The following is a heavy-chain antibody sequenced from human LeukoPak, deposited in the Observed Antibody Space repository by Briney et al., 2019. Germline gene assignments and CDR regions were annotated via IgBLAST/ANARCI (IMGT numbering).Heavy chain of an antibody. CDR1: GGSISSYY. J-gene: IGHJ4*02. CDR2: IYYSGST. V-gene: IGHV4-59*08. Sequence: SKTLSLTCTVSGGSISSYYWSWIRQPPGKGLEWIGYIYYSGSTNYNPSLKSRVTISVDTSKNQFSLKLSSVTAADTAVYYCARGHDEGGYDLYYFDYWGQGTLVTVSS. CDR3: ARGHDEGGYDLYYFDY. D-gene: IGHD5-12*01.